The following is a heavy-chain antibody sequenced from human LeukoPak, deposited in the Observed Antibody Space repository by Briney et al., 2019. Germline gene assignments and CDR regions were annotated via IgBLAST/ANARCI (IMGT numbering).Heavy chain of an antibody. CDR3: ARRTFPLYFDY. J-gene: IGHJ4*02. Sequence: SETLSLTCTVSGGSISSSPYYWDWIRQPPGKGLEWIGSFSYSGITYYNPSLKSRVTISVDASKNQFSLRLSSVTAADTAMFYCARRTFPLYFDYWGQGTLVTVSS. CDR1: GGSISSSPYY. V-gene: IGHV4-39*01. CDR2: FSYSGIT. D-gene: IGHD2/OR15-2a*01.